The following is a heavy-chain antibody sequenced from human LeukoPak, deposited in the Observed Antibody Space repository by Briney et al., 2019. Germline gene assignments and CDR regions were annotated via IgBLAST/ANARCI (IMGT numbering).Heavy chain of an antibody. D-gene: IGHD6-13*01. CDR3: ATGLDSSSWYNAGY. V-gene: IGHV4-39*01. Sequence: SETLSLTCTVSGGSISSSSYYRGWIRQPPGKGLEWIGSIYYSGSTYYNPSLKSRVTISVDTSKNQFSLKLSSVTAADTAVYYCATGLDSSSWYNAGYWGQGTLVTVSS. CDR1: GGSISSSSYY. CDR2: IYYSGST. J-gene: IGHJ4*02.